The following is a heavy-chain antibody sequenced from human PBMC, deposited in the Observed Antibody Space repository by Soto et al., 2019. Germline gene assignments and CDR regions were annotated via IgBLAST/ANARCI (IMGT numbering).Heavy chain of an antibody. CDR1: GYTFTSYY. J-gene: IGHJ4*02. CDR3: ARGRGRMGSGSLGLY. V-gene: IGHV1-46*01. Sequence: QVQLVQSGAEVKKPGASVKVSCKASGYTFTSYYMHWVRQAPGQGLEWMGIINPSGGSTSYAQKFQGRVTMTRDTSTSTVYMELSSLRSEDTAVYYCARGRGRMGSGSLGLYWGQGTLVTVSS. CDR2: INPSGGST. D-gene: IGHD3-22*01.